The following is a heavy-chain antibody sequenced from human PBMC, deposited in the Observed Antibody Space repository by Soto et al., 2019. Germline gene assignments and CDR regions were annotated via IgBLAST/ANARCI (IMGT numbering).Heavy chain of an antibody. CDR3: ARGAYDILTGSLLNYDY. CDR1: GGSISSYY. CDR2: IYYSGST. J-gene: IGHJ4*02. V-gene: IGHV4-59*12. D-gene: IGHD3-9*01. Sequence: PSETLSLTCTVSGGSISSYYWSWIRQPPGKGLEWIGYIYYSGSTNYNPSLKSRVTISVDTSKNQFSLELSSVTAADTAVYYCARGAYDILTGSLLNYDYWGQGTLVTVSS.